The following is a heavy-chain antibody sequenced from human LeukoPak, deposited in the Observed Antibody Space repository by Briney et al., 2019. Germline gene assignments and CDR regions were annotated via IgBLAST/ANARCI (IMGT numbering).Heavy chain of an antibody. J-gene: IGHJ4*02. CDR1: GGSISSSSYY. D-gene: IGHD3-3*01. V-gene: IGHV4-39*07. CDR2: IYYSGST. Sequence: PSETLSLTCTVSGGSISSSSYYWGWIRQPPGKGLEWIRSIYYSGSTYYNPSLKSRVTISVDTSKNQFSLKLSSVTAADTAVYYCAGGALERHYDFWSGLFDYWGQGTLVTVSS. CDR3: AGGALERHYDFWSGLFDY.